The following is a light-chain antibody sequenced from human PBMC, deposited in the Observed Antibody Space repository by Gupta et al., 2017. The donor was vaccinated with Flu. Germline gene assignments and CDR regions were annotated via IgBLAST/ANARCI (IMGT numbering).Light chain of an antibody. CDR1: KLGDKY. CDR2: QDS. Sequence: SYELTPPPSVSVSPGQTASLTCSGDKLGDKYACWYQQKPGQSPVLVIYQDSKRPSGIPERFSGSNSGNTATLTISGTQAMDEADYYCQAWDSSIFYVFGTGTKVTVL. J-gene: IGLJ1*01. V-gene: IGLV3-1*01. CDR3: QAWDSSIFYV.